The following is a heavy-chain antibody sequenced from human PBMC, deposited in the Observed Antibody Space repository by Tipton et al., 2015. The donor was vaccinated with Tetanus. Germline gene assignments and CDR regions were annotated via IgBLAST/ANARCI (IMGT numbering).Heavy chain of an antibody. Sequence: LRLSCTVSGASLRGGDYHWSWIRQPPGKGLEWLAYISGSGATNSNYYLKSRITMTRDTSRNQFSLTLTSVTAADTAVYYCARANYASSKKGPFDSWGQGSLVTVSS. D-gene: IGHD1-7*01. V-gene: IGHV4-61*08. CDR3: ARANYASSKKGPFDS. J-gene: IGHJ4*02. CDR1: GASLRGGDYH. CDR2: ISGSGAT.